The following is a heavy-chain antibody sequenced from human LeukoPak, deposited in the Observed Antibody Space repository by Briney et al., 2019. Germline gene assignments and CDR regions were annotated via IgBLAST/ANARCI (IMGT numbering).Heavy chain of an antibody. D-gene: IGHD3-3*01. J-gene: IGHJ3*02. CDR2: ISSSGSTI. Sequence: GGSLRLSCAASGFTFSDYYMSWIRQAPGKGLEWVSYISSSGSTIYYADSVKGRFTISRDNAKNSLYLQMNSLRAEDTAVYYCARDVPYYDFWSGYYRGHDAFDIWGQGTMVTVSS. V-gene: IGHV3-11*01. CDR1: GFTFSDYY. CDR3: ARDVPYYDFWSGYYRGHDAFDI.